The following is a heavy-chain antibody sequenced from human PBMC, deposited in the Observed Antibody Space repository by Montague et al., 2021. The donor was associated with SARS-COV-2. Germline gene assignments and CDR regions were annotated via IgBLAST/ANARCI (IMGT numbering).Heavy chain of an antibody. V-gene: IGHV3-33*01. J-gene: IGHJ4*02. D-gene: IGHD3-10*01. CDR3: ARDLESGRYFDC. CDR1: GFAFSVFG. CDR2: IGHDGTYT. Sequence: SLRLSCAASGFAFSVFGMHWVRQAPGKVLELVAIIGHDGTYTKYADSLRGRFTISRDNSKNTLYLLASSLRDDDTAVYYCARDLESGRYFDCCGQGAQVTVSS.